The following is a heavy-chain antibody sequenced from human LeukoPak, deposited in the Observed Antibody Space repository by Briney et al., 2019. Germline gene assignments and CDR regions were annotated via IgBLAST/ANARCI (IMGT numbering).Heavy chain of an antibody. J-gene: IGHJ6*03. Sequence: GGSLRLSCAASGFTFNNYAMSWVRQAPGKGLEWVSAISGSGGSTYYADSVKGRFTISRDNSKNTLYLQMNSLQAEDTAVYYCARVGLTMDRGVVTYYYYMDVWGKGTTVIVSS. CDR2: ISGSGGST. D-gene: IGHD3-10*01. CDR3: ARVGLTMDRGVVTYYYYMDV. CDR1: GFTFNNYA. V-gene: IGHV3-23*01.